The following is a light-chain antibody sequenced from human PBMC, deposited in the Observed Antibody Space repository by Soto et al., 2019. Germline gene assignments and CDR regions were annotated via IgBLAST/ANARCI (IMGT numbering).Light chain of an antibody. J-gene: IGLJ1*01. CDR2: EVN. CDR1: SSDVGGYEY. CDR3: GSYADSANYV. Sequence: QSALTQPASVSGSPGQSITISCTGTSSDVGGYEYVSWYQQYPGKAPKLMIYEVNNRPSGVSHRFSGSKSGNTASLTISGLQAEDEADYYCGSYADSANYVFGTGTKVTVL. V-gene: IGLV2-14*01.